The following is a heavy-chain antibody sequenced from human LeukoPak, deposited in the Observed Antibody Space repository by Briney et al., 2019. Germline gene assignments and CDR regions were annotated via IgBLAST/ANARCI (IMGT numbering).Heavy chain of an antibody. CDR1: GFTFSGYW. CDR2: INGDGSTT. Sequence: GGSLRLSCAASGFTFSGYWMHWVRQAPGKGLVWVSRINGDGSTTSHADSVKGRFTISRDNVKNTLFLQMNSLRAADTAVYYCARGGWPGAFDIWGQGTMVTVSS. CDR3: ARGGWPGAFDI. V-gene: IGHV3-74*01. J-gene: IGHJ3*02. D-gene: IGHD7-27*01.